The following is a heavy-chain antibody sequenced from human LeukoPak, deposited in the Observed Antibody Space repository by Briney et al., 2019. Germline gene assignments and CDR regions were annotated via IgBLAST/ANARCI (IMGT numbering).Heavy chain of an antibody. CDR1: GGTFSSYA. CDR3: ARGRVTTVFDY. Sequence: SVKVSCKAPGGTFSSYAISWVRQAPGQGLEWMGGIIPIFGTANYAQKFQGRVTITADKSSSTAYMELSSLRSEDTAVYFCARGRVTTVFDYWGQGTLVTVSS. V-gene: IGHV1-69*06. CDR2: IIPIFGTA. J-gene: IGHJ4*02. D-gene: IGHD4-17*01.